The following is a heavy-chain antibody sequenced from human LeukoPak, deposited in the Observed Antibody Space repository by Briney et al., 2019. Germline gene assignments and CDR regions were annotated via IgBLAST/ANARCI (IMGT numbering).Heavy chain of an antibody. V-gene: IGHV3-23*01. CDR3: ARDRVYASGSRDAFGI. CDR2: ISGSGTST. J-gene: IGHJ3*02. Sequence: GGSLRLSRAASGFPFSSYAMSWVRQAPGTGLGWVSGISGSGTSTYYADSVKGRFTISRDNSKNTLYLQMNSLRAEDTAVYYCARDRVYASGSRDAFGIWGQGTMVAVSS. CDR1: GFPFSSYA. D-gene: IGHD3-10*01.